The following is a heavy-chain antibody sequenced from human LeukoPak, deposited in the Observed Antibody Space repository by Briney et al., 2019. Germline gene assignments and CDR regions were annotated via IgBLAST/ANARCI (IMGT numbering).Heavy chain of an antibody. CDR2: IYYSGST. CDR3: ARDLQGHFGGFYFDY. Sequence: PSETLSLTCTVSGGSISTSGYYWGWIRQPPGKGLEWIGNIYYSGSTYYNPSLKSRVTISVDTSKNQFSLKLSSVTAADTAVYYCARDLQGHFGGFYFDYWGRGTLVTVSS. CDR1: GGSISTSGYY. D-gene: IGHD2-21*01. J-gene: IGHJ4*02. V-gene: IGHV4-39*07.